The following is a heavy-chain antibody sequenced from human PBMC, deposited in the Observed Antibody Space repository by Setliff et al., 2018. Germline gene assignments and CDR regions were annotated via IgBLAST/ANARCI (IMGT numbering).Heavy chain of an antibody. CDR3: ATLTGDRGVDY. Sequence: KTSETLSLTCAVSGYSISSGYNWGWIRQPPGKGLEWIASIYYRGSTSYNSSLKSRVSISVDTSKNQFSLNLNSVTAADTAVYYCATLTGDRGVDYWGQGRLVTSPQ. J-gene: IGHJ4*02. CDR1: GYSISSGYN. D-gene: IGHD7-27*01. V-gene: IGHV4-38-2*01. CDR2: IYYRGST.